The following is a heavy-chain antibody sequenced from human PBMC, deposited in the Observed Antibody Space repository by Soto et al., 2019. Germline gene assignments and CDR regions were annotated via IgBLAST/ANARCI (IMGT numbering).Heavy chain of an antibody. CDR2: IYSGGST. CDR1: EFTVSRNS. J-gene: IGHJ3*02. D-gene: IGHD2-2*01. CDR3: VRDYHKDAFDI. V-gene: IGHV3-53*04. Sequence: GGSLRLSCAASEFTVSRNSMSWVRQAPGKGLEWVSLIYSGGSTYYADSVKGRFTISRHNSKNTLYLQMNSLRAEDTAVYYCVRDYHKDAFDIWGQGTMVTVSS.